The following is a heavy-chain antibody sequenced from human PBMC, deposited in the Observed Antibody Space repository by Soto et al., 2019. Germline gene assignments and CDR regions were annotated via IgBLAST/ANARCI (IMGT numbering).Heavy chain of an antibody. Sequence: SETLSLTCTVSGASISSGYWSWIRQSPGKGLEWIGYIYYDGRTYYNPSLRSRITISVDTSKSQFSLNLSFVTAADTAVYYCATMGTPATGLYFFDYWGQGSLVTVS. V-gene: IGHV4-30-4*01. CDR3: ATMGTPATGLYFFDY. CDR1: GASISSGY. CDR2: IYYDGRT. J-gene: IGHJ4*02. D-gene: IGHD2-15*01.